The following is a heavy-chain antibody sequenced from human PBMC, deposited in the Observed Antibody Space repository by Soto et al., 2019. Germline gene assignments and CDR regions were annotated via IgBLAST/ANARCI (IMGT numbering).Heavy chain of an antibody. Sequence: ESGGGLVQPGGSLRLSCAASGFTFSSYAMSWVRQAPGKGLEWVSAISGSGGSTYYADSVKGRFTISRDNSKNTLYLQMNSLRPEDTAVYYGATYIWGIYRPYYFAYWGQGPLVTVSS. J-gene: IGHJ4*02. CDR3: ATYIWGIYRPYYFAY. CDR2: ISGSGGST. V-gene: IGHV3-23*01. CDR1: GFTFSSYA. D-gene: IGHD3-16*02.